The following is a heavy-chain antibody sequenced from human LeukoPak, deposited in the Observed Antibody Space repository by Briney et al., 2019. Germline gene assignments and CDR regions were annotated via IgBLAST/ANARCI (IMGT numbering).Heavy chain of an antibody. CDR2: ISGSGGST. CDR3: ASEPRLQADY. CDR1: GFTFSSYG. V-gene: IGHV3-23*01. Sequence: PGGSLRLSCAASGFTFSSYGTSWVRQAPGKGLEWVSAISGSGGSTYYADSVKGRFTISRDNSKNTLFLQMNSLRAEDTAVYYCASEPRLQADYWGQGTLVTVSS. J-gene: IGHJ4*02. D-gene: IGHD5-24*01.